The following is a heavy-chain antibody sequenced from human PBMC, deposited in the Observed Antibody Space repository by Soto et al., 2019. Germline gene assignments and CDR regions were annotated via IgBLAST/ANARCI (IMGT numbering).Heavy chain of an antibody. D-gene: IGHD5-12*01. CDR1: GFTFDDYA. J-gene: IGHJ4*02. Sequence: EVQLVESGGGLVQPGRSLRLSCAASGFTFDDYAMHWVRQAPGKGLEWVSGISWTSGSIGYADSVKGRFTISRDNAKNSLYLQMNSLRAEDTALYYCAKDEREMATYYFDYWGQGTLVTVSS. CDR2: ISWTSGSI. V-gene: IGHV3-9*01. CDR3: AKDEREMATYYFDY.